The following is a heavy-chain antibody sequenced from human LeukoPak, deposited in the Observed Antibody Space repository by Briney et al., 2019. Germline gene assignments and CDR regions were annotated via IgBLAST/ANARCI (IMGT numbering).Heavy chain of an antibody. CDR1: GRSISSYY. CDR2: IYYSGST. J-gene: IGHJ6*03. CDR3: TRGSIAYYYMDV. Sequence: PSDTLSLPCTVSGRSISSYYWSWIRQPPGKGLEGIGNIYYSGSTNYNPSLKSRVTISVDTYKNQFSLKLSSVPAVDTAVYYCTRGSIAYYYMDVWGKGTTVTISS. V-gene: IGHV4-59*07. D-gene: IGHD3-22*01.